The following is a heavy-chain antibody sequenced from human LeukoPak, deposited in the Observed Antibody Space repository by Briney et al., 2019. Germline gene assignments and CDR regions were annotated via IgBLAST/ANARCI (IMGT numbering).Heavy chain of an antibody. CDR3: ARGEPDCAGDCPYWYLDL. CDR1: GFTFSSSA. CDR2: ISSNGGST. Sequence: GESLRLSCAASGFTFSSSAMHWVRQAPGKGLEYVSAISSNGGSTYYANSVKGRFTISRDNSKNTVFLQMGSLRTEDMAVYYCARGEPDCAGDCPYWYLDLWGRGTLVTVSS. J-gene: IGHJ2*01. V-gene: IGHV3-64*01. D-gene: IGHD2-21*02.